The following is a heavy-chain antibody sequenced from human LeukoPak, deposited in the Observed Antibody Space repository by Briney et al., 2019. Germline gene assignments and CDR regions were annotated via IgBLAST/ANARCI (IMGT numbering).Heavy chain of an antibody. CDR1: GFPFSNYA. V-gene: IGHV3-30-3*01. Sequence: GRSLRLSCAASGFPFSNYAMHWVRQAPGKGLEGVAVISYDGTNKYYADSVKGRFTISRDNSKNTLYLQMSSLRAEDTAVYYCARDRSSYEYYFDYWGQGTLVTVSS. J-gene: IGHJ4*02. D-gene: IGHD5-12*01. CDR3: ARDRSSYEYYFDY. CDR2: ISYDGTNK.